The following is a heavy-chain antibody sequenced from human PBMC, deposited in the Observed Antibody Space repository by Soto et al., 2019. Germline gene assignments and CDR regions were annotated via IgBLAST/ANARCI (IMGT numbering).Heavy chain of an antibody. CDR1: GFTFNSYG. CDR2: IWYDGSNK. CDR3: AKEPVGPDWYFDL. J-gene: IGHJ2*01. V-gene: IGHV3-33*06. Sequence: GGSLILSCAASGFTFNSYGMHWVRQAPGKGLEWVAVIWYDGSNKYYGDSVKGRFTISRDNSKNTLYLQMNSLRAEDTAVYYCAKEPVGPDWYFDLWGRGTLVTVSS.